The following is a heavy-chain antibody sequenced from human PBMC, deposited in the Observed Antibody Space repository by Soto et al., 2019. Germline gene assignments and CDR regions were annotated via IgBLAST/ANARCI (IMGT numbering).Heavy chain of an antibody. V-gene: IGHV4-59*01. CDR3: ARGLGIAVAGKHFDY. J-gene: IGHJ4*02. CDR1: GGSISTYY. Sequence: SETLSLTCTVSGGSISTYYWSWIRQPPGKGLEWIGYIYYSGSTNYNPSLGSRVTISVDKSKNQFSLKLSPVTAADTAVYYCARGLGIAVAGKHFDYWGQGTLVTVSS. D-gene: IGHD6-19*01. CDR2: IYYSGST.